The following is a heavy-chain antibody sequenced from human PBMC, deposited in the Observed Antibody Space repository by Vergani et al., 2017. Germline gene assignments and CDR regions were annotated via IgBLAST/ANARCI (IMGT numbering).Heavy chain of an antibody. D-gene: IGHD3-10*01. Sequence: QVQLVESGGGVVQPGRSLRLSCAASGFTFSIYGMHWVRQAPGKGLEWVAVISYDGSNKYYADSVKGRFTISRDNSKNTLYLQMNSLRAEDTAVYYCAKGRAYYYGSGPDDYWGQGTLVTVSS. J-gene: IGHJ4*02. CDR2: ISYDGSNK. V-gene: IGHV3-30*18. CDR3: AKGRAYYYGSGPDDY. CDR1: GFTFSIYG.